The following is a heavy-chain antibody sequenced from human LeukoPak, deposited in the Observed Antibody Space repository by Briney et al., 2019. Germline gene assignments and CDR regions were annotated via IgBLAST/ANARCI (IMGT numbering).Heavy chain of an antibody. CDR3: ARGRRYYDSSGYPKLDY. D-gene: IGHD3-22*01. V-gene: IGHV4-34*01. Sequence: PSETLSLTCAVYGGSFSGYYWSWIRRPPGKGLEWIGEINHSGSTNYNPSLKSRVTISVDTSKNQFSLKLSSVTAADTAVYYCARGRRYYDSSGYPKLDYWGQGTLVTVSS. CDR2: INHSGST. CDR1: GGSFSGYY. J-gene: IGHJ4*02.